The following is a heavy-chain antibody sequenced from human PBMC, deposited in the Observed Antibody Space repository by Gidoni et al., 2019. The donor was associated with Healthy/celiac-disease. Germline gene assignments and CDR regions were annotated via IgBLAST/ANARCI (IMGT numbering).Heavy chain of an antibody. Sequence: EVQLVESGGGLVKPGGSLRLSCAASGFTFSSYSMNWVRQAPGKGLEWVSSISSSSSYIYYADSVKGRFTISRDNAKNSLYLQMNSLRAEDTAVYYCARVKWFGELLWGGFDYWGQGTLVTVSS. CDR2: ISSSSSYI. CDR1: GFTFSSYS. CDR3: ARVKWFGELLWGGFDY. D-gene: IGHD3-10*01. J-gene: IGHJ4*02. V-gene: IGHV3-21*01.